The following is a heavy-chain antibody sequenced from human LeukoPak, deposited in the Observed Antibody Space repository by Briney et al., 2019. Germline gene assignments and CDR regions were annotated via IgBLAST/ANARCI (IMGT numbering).Heavy chain of an antibody. D-gene: IGHD3-10*01. CDR3: ARSGDYYASGDLGY. CDR1: GYTFTGYY. V-gene: IGHV1-2*02. J-gene: IGHJ4*02. Sequence: GASVKVSCKTSGYTFTGYYMHWVRQAPGQGLEWMGWINPNSGGTNSAQKFQGRVTMTRDTSISTAYMELSSLRSDDTAVYYCARSGDYYASGDLGYWGQGTLVTVSS. CDR2: INPNSGGT.